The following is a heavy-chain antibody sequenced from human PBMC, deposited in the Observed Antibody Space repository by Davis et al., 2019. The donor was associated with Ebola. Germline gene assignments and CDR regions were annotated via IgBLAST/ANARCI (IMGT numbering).Heavy chain of an antibody. Sequence: SVKVSCKASGGTFSSYAISWVRQAPGQGLEWMGGIIPIFGTANYAQKFQGRVTITADESTSTAYMELSSLRSEDTAVYYCARVERSIFGVAANWFDPWGQGTLVTVSS. CDR3: ARVERSIFGVAANWFDP. CDR1: GGTFSSYA. D-gene: IGHD3-3*01. J-gene: IGHJ5*02. CDR2: IIPIFGTA. V-gene: IGHV1-69*13.